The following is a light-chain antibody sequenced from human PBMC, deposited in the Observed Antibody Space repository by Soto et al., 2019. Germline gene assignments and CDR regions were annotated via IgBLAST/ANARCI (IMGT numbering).Light chain of an antibody. Sequence: QSVLTQPPSVSGAPGQRVTISCTGSRSNIGAGYDVHWYQQLPGTAPKLLIYGNSNRPSGVPDRFSGSKSGTSASLAITGLQAEDVADYYCQSYDSSLSCVFGTGTKLTVL. V-gene: IGLV1-40*01. CDR1: RSNIGAGYD. CDR2: GNS. CDR3: QSYDSSLSCV. J-gene: IGLJ1*01.